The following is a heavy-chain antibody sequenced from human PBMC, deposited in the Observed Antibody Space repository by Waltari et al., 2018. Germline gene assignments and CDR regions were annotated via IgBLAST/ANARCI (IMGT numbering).Heavy chain of an antibody. J-gene: IGHJ4*02. D-gene: IGHD3-16*01. Sequence: QVQLVQSGAEVKKPGSSVKVSCKASGGTFSRYAISWVRQAPGQGLEWMGGIIPSLGIANYPRKFQGRVTITADKSTSTAYMELSSLRSEDTAVYYCASGWTTGGEYWGQGTLVTVSS. CDR3: ASGWTTGGEY. CDR2: IIPSLGIA. CDR1: GGTFSRYA. V-gene: IGHV1-69*10.